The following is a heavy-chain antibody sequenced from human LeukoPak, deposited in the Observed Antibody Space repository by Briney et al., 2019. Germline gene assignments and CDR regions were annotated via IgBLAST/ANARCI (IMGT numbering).Heavy chain of an antibody. V-gene: IGHV3-23*01. D-gene: IGHD4-17*01. CDR3: ARDHYGDYIVDY. J-gene: IGHJ4*02. CDR1: GFTFSSYA. CDR2: ISGSGGST. Sequence: GGSLRLSCAASGFTFSSYAMSWVRQAPGKGLEWVSAISGSGGSTYYADSVKGRFTISRDNAKNSLYLHVNSLRAEDTAVYYCARDHYGDYIVDYWGQGTLVTVSS.